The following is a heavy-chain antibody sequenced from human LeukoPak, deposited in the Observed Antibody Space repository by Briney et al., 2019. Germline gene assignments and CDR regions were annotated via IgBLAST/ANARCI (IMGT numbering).Heavy chain of an antibody. Sequence: GGSLRLSCTVSGFSLSSYGMHWVRQAPGKGLEWVAVMWYGESGTRYADSVKGRFTISRDNSKNTLYLQMNSLRAEDTAVYYCARSRDGYHHGLLWGQGTLVTVSS. V-gene: IGHV3-33*01. CDR1: GFSLSSYG. CDR2: MWYGESGT. J-gene: IGHJ4*02. CDR3: ARSRDGYHHGLL. D-gene: IGHD5-24*01.